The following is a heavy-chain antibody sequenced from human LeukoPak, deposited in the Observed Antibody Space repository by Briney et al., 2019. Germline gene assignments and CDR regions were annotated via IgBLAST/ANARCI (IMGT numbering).Heavy chain of an antibody. CDR1: GFTFSSYA. J-gene: IGHJ4*02. CDR3: AKHRGIAEARTVYFDY. Sequence: PGGSLRLSCAASGFTFSSYAMSWVRQAPGKGLEWVSAISGSGGSKYYAASVKGRFTISRDNSNNTLYLQMNSLRAADTAVYDCAKHRGIAEARTVYFDYWGQGTLVTVSS. V-gene: IGHV3-23*01. D-gene: IGHD6-13*01. CDR2: ISGSGGSK.